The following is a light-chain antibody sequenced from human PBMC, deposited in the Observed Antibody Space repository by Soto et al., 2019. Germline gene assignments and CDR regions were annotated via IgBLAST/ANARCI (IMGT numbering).Light chain of an antibody. CDR3: SSFAGNNNLV. V-gene: IGLV2-8*01. CDR1: SSDVGGYNY. Sequence: QSALTQPPSASGSPGQSVTISCTGTSSDVGGYNYVSWYQQHPGKAPKLMISEVSKRPSGVPDRFSGSTSGNTASLTVSGLQAEDEADYYCSSFAGNNNLVFGGGTKVTVL. J-gene: IGLJ2*01. CDR2: EVS.